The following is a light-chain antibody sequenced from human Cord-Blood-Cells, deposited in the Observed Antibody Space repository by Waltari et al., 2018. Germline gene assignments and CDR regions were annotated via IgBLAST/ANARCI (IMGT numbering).Light chain of an antibody. Sequence: QSALTQPRSVSGSPGQSVTISCTGTSSDVGGYNYVSWYQQHPGKAPKRMIYDVRKRPSGVPVRFAGSRSGNTASLTISGLQAEDEADYYCCSYAGSYTYVVGTGTKVTVL. CDR1: SSDVGGYNY. CDR2: DVR. V-gene: IGLV2-11*01. CDR3: CSYAGSYTYV. J-gene: IGLJ1*01.